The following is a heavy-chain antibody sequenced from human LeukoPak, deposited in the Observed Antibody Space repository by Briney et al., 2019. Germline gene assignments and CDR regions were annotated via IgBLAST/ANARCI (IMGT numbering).Heavy chain of an antibody. CDR1: GFSFNAYW. J-gene: IGHJ4*02. CDR3: ARSGYGGNDY. D-gene: IGHD4-23*01. V-gene: IGHV3-7*01. CDR2: INPAGSET. Sequence: GGSLRLSCAASGFSFNAYWMAWVRQAPGTGLEWVANINPAGSETFHVDAVKGLFSISRDHAKNLVYLQMNSLRAEDTAVYYCARSGYGGNDYWGQGTLVTVSS.